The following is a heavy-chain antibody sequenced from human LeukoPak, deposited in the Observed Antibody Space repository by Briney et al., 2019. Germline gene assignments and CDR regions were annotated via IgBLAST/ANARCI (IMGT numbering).Heavy chain of an antibody. CDR3: TTELRWEGVDVDH. V-gene: IGHV3-15*05. CDR2: IKSKSDGGTT. J-gene: IGHJ4*02. D-gene: IGHD1-26*01. Sequence: GGSLRLSCTASGFSFSHAWMRWVRQAPGKGLEWVGRIKSKSDGGTTDNAAPVKGRFTTSRDDSKNTLYLQMNSLKTEDTGVYYCTTELRWEGVDVDHWGQGTLVTVSS. CDR1: GFSFSHAW.